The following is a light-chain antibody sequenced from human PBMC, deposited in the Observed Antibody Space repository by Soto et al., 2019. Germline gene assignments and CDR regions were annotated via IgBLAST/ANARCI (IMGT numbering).Light chain of an antibody. CDR1: QGITTF. CDR2: DAS. CDR3: QQRSTWPCT. J-gene: IGKJ2*01. Sequence: VLTQSPATLSLSPGERATLSCRASQGITTFLAWYQQRPGQPPRLLIYDASTRATATPTRFSGRGSGTDFTLTISSLEPEDFVVYYCQQRSTWPCTFGQGTKLDFK. V-gene: IGKV3-11*01.